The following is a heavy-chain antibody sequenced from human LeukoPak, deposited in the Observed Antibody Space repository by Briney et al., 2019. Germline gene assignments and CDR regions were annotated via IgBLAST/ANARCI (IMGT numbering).Heavy chain of an antibody. CDR3: ARDPGGYSYGLEAPLDY. CDR1: GGTFSSYA. D-gene: IGHD5-18*01. J-gene: IGHJ4*02. Sequence: GASVKVSCKASGGTFSSYAISWVRQALGQGLEWMGGIIPIFGTANYAQKFQGRVTITADESTSTAYMELSSLRSEDTAVYYCARDPGGYSYGLEAPLDYWGQGTLVTVSS. CDR2: IIPIFGTA. V-gene: IGHV1-69*13.